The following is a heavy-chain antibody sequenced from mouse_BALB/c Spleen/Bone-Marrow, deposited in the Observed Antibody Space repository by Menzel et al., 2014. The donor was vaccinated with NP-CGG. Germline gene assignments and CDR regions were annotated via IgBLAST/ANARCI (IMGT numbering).Heavy chain of an antibody. J-gene: IGHJ4*01. CDR2: IRSKSNNYAT. V-gene: IGHV10-1*02. D-gene: IGHD2-1*01. CDR1: GFTFNTYA. Sequence: EVMLVESGGGLVQPKGSLKLLCAASGFTFNTYAMNWVRQAPGKGLEWVARIRSKSNNYATYYADSVKDRFTISRDDSQNMLYLQMNNLKTEDTAMYNCVRHGYFGNYYYALDYWGQGTSVTVSS. CDR3: VRHGYFGNYYYALDY.